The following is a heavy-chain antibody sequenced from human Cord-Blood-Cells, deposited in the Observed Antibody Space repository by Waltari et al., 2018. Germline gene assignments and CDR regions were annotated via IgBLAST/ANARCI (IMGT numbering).Heavy chain of an antibody. CDR3: AGSPEHNWNYAFDI. D-gene: IGHD1-7*01. J-gene: IGHJ3*02. CDR1: GYTFTGYY. V-gene: IGHV1-2*02. Sequence: QVQLVQSGAEVKKPGASVKVSCKASGYTFTGYYMHWARQAPGQGLEWMGWINRNSRGPNYAPDFQGRVAMTRDTAISTAYMGLGRLRSDDTAVYYCAGSPEHNWNYAFDIWGQGTMVTVSS. CDR2: INRNSRGP.